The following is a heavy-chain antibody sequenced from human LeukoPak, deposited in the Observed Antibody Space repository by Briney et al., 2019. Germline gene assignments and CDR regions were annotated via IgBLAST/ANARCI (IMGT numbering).Heavy chain of an antibody. D-gene: IGHD1-1*01. Sequence: ASVKVSCKASGDSFTKYGISWVRQAPGQGLEWMGWITSYNGNTNYAQKFQGRLTMTIDTSTTTAYMELRSLRSKDTAVYYCAREGTGETAFDYWGQGTLVTVSS. J-gene: IGHJ4*02. CDR1: GDSFTKYG. V-gene: IGHV1-18*01. CDR2: ITSYNGNT. CDR3: AREGTGETAFDY.